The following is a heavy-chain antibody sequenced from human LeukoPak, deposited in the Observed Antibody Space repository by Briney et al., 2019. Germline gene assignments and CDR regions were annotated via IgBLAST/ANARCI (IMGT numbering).Heavy chain of an antibody. J-gene: IGHJ4*02. V-gene: IGHV4-59*11. D-gene: IGHD6-19*01. CDR3: ARDRWQWLN. Sequence: SETLSLTCTVSGGSISGHYWTWIRQSPEKGLEWIGNIYFSGSTNYNPSLKSRVTISLDASRNQFSLKPNSVTAADTAVYYCARDRWQWLNWGQGTLVTVSS. CDR2: IYFSGST. CDR1: GGSISGHY.